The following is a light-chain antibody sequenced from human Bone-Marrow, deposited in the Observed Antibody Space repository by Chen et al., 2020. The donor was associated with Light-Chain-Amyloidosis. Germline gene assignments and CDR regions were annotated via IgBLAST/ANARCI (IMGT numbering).Light chain of an antibody. CDR1: SSDVGSYNL. CDR2: EVT. J-gene: IGLJ2*01. Sequence: QPALTLPAFVAGFPGQWITISCTGTSSDVGSYNLVPWYQQHPGKAPQLMIYEVTKRPSGVSNRFSGSKSGNTASLTISGLQTEDEADYYCCSYAGSSTLVFGGGTKLTVL. CDR3: CSYAGSSTLV. V-gene: IGLV2-23*02.